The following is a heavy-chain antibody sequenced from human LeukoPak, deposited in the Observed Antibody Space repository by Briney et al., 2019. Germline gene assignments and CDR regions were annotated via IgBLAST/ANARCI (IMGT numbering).Heavy chain of an antibody. J-gene: IGHJ4*02. CDR2: IYYSGST. D-gene: IGHD4-17*01. V-gene: IGHV4-59*08. CDR1: GGSISSYY. Sequence: SETLSPTCTVSGGSISSYYWSWIRQPPGKGLEWIGYIYYSGSTNYNPSLKRRVTISVDTSKNQFSLKLSSVTAADTAVYYCARHRVFATVTTFDYWGQGTLVTVSS. CDR3: ARHRVFATVTTFDY.